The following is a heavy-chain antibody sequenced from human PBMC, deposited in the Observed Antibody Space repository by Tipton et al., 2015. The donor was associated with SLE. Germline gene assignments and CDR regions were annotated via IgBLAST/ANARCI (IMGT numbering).Heavy chain of an antibody. Sequence: SLRLSCGASGFIFTNAWMNWVRQAPGKGLDWVGRIKSQSDGGTIDYAAPVKGRITISRDDSKSTLFLHMDSPKTEDTAVYYCTTSDIVGTKGAFDFWGQGTPVTVSS. CDR2: IKSQSDGGTI. V-gene: IGHV3-15*01. J-gene: IGHJ4*02. CDR1: GFIFTNAW. D-gene: IGHD5-12*01. CDR3: TTSDIVGTKGAFDF.